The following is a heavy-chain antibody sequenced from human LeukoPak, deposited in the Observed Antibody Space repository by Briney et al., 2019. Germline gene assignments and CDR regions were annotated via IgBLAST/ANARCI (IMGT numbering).Heavy chain of an antibody. Sequence: PGGSLRLSCAASGFTFSSYGMHWVRQAPGKGLEWVAVISYDGSNKYYADSVKGRFTISRDNSKNTLYLQMNSLRAEDTAVYYCAKDQDTMDMGYWGQGTLVTVSS. CDR1: GFTFSSYG. D-gene: IGHD3-10*01. CDR2: ISYDGSNK. J-gene: IGHJ4*02. V-gene: IGHV3-30*18. CDR3: AKDQDTMDMGY.